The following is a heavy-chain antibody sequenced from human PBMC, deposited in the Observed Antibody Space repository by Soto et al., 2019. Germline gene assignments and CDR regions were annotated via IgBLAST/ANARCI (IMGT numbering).Heavy chain of an antibody. CDR2: IYYSGST. V-gene: IGHV4-30-4*01. CDR1: GGSISSGDYY. CDR3: ARGAYYDGSGFDY. J-gene: IGHJ4*02. Sequence: SETLSLTRTVSGGSISSGDYYWSWIRQPPGKGLEWIGYIYYSGSTYYNPSLKSRVTISVDTSKNQFSLKLSSVTAADTAVYYCARGAYYDGSGFDYWGQGTLVTVSS. D-gene: IGHD3-22*01.